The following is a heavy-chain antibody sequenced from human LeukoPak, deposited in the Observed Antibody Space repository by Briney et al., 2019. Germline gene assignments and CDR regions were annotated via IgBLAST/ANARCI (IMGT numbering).Heavy chain of an antibody. Sequence: GGSLRLSCAASGFTFSDYTMNWVRQAPGKGLEWVSSISSGGTYKYYADSVKGRFTISRDNAKNSLYLQMNSLRAEDTAVYYCARDSRSYYYDSSGETRREYYFDYWGQGTLVTVSS. J-gene: IGHJ4*02. CDR2: ISSGGTYK. CDR3: ARDSRSYYYDSSGETRREYYFDY. CDR1: GFTFSDYT. D-gene: IGHD3-22*01. V-gene: IGHV3-21*01.